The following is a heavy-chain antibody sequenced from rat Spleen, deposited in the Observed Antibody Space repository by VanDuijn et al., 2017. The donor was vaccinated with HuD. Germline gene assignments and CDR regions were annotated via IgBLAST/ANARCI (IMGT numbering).Heavy chain of an antibody. J-gene: IGHJ2*01. CDR1: GYSITSNY. V-gene: IGHV3-1*01. CDR2: ISYSGST. Sequence: EVQLQESGPGLVKPSQSLSLTCSVTGYSITSNYWGWIRKFPGNKMEWIGHISYSGSTSYNPSLKSRISITRDTSKNQFFLQWNSVTTEDTATYYCARFYGYPDYWGQGVMVTVSS. D-gene: IGHD1-7*01. CDR3: ARFYGYPDY.